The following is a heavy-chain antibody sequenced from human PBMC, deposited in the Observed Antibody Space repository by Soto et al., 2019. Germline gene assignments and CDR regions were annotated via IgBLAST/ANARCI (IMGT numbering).Heavy chain of an antibody. CDR2: INPSGDSR. CDR1: GFSFSDYF. V-gene: IGHV1-46*01. J-gene: IGHJ3*02. CDR3: ARGEKIAVAGKLSVFDI. Sequence: ASVKVSCKASGFSFSDYFMHWVRQAPGQGLEWMGIINPSGDSRNYAQKFQGRVTITRDTSASTAYMELSSLRSEDTAVYYCARGEKIAVAGKLSVFDIWGQGTMVTVSS. D-gene: IGHD6-19*01.